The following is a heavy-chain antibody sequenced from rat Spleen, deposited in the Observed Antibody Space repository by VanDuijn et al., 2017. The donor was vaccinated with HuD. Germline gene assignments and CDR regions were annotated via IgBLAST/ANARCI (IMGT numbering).Heavy chain of an antibody. CDR1: GYSITSNF. V-gene: IGHV3-1*01. J-gene: IGHJ2*01. Sequence: VQLKESGPGLVQPSQSLSLTCSVTGYSITSNFWGWIRKFPGNKMEWMGYISYSGDTGSNPSLRSRISITRDTSKNQFFLQLSSVTTEDTATYYCARYRDSYGHVGIFDNWGQGVMVTVSS. CDR2: ISYSGDT. CDR3: ARYRDSYGHVGIFDN. D-gene: IGHD1-12*01.